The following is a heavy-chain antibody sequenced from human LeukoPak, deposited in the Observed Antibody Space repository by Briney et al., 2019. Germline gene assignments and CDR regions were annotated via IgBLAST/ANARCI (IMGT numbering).Heavy chain of an antibody. J-gene: IGHJ4*02. D-gene: IGHD3-10*01. CDR3: AALPGGGSHYYDY. Sequence: SVKVSCKASGFSFSSSALQWVRQARGQRLEWIGWIVVGTNNTNYAQKFQGRVIITGDMSTNTAYMELSSLKSEDTAVYYCAALPGGGSHYYDYWGQGTLVTVSS. CDR1: GFSFSSSA. V-gene: IGHV1-58*01. CDR2: IVVGTNNT.